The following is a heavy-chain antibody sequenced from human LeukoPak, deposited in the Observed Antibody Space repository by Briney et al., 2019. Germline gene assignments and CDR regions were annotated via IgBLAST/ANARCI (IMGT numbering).Heavy chain of an antibody. D-gene: IGHD6-6*01. CDR3: ARVIEYASSSRAFDI. CDR2: ISADNGNT. J-gene: IGHJ3*02. Sequence: ASVKVSCKASGFTFTSYYMHWVRQAPGQGLKWMGWISADNGNTKYAQKFQGRVTMTTDTSTSTAYMELRSLRSDDSAMYYCARVIEYASSSRAFDIWGQGTMVTVSS. CDR1: GFTFTSYY. V-gene: IGHV1-18*04.